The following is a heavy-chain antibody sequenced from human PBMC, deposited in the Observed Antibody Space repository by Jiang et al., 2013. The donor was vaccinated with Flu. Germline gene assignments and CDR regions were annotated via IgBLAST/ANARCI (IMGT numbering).Heavy chain of an antibody. Sequence: RIRNKAHTYTTEYAASVKGRFTISRDDSKNSLYLQMNSLKTEDTAVYYCAREGYGGNTGDYWGQGTLVTVSS. CDR2: IRNKAHTYTT. J-gene: IGHJ4*02. CDR3: AREGYGGNTGDY. D-gene: IGHD4-23*01. V-gene: IGHV3-72*01.